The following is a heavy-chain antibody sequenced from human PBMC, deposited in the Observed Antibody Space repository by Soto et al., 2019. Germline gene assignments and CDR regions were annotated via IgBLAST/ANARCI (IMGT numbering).Heavy chain of an antibody. CDR3: TRDWGYDPDPTYYYGMDV. J-gene: IGHJ6*02. CDR2: IYYKSRWYN. CDR1: GDTVSTNTAA. D-gene: IGHD5-12*01. Sequence: PSQTLSLTCAISGDTVSTNTAAWNWIRQSPSRGLEWLGRIYYKSRWYNDYSESLKSRIAIIPDTSRNQFSLQLSSVIPEDTAVYYCTRDWGYDPDPTYYYGMDVWGQGTKVTVSS. V-gene: IGHV6-1*01.